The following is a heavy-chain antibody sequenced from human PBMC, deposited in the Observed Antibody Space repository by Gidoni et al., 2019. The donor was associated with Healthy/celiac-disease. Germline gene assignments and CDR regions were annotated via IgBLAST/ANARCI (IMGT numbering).Heavy chain of an antibody. J-gene: IGHJ4*02. CDR2: INSDGSST. CDR1: GFTFSSYW. D-gene: IGHD6-19*01. Sequence: EVQLFESGGGLVPPGGSLRLSCAASGFTFSSYWMPWVRQAPGKGLGWVSRINSDGSSTSYADSVKGRFTISRDNAKNTLYLQMNSLRAEDTAVYNCARLAVAGTFDYWGRGTLVTVSS. V-gene: IGHV3-74*01. CDR3: ARLAVAGTFDY.